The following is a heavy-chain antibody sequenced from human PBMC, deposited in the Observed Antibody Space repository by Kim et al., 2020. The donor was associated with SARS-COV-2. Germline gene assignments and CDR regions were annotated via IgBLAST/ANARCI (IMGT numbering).Heavy chain of an antibody. V-gene: IGHV3-64D*06. Sequence: GGSLRLSCSASGFTFSSYAMHWVRQAPGKGLEYVSGINSNGGSTYYADPVKGRFTISRDTSKNTVYLQMSSLRAEDTAVYFCVKGVRGAPDDYWGQGTLVTVSS. CDR3: VKGVRGAPDDY. J-gene: IGHJ4*02. D-gene: IGHD1-26*01. CDR1: GFTFSSYA. CDR2: INSNGGST.